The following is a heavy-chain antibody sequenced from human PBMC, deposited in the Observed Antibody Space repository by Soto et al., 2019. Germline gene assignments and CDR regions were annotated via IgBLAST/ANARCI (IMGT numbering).Heavy chain of an antibody. CDR2: INHSGST. CDR3: ARSYGGNSGTFDF. D-gene: IGHD4-17*01. J-gene: IGHJ4*02. CDR1: GGSFSGYY. Sequence: PSETLSLTCAVYGGSFSGYYWSWIRQPPGKGLECIGEINHSGSTNYNPSLKSRVTISVDTSKNQFSLKLSSVTAADTAVYCCARSYGGNSGTFDFWGQGTLVTVSS. V-gene: IGHV4-34*01.